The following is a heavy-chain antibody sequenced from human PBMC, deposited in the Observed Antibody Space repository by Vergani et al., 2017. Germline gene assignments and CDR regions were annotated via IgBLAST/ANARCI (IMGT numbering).Heavy chain of an antibody. V-gene: IGHV3-7*01. CDR1: GFTFSRYW. CDR3: ARDDRILYYYGMDV. CDR2: IKQDGSGK. Sequence: EVKLVESGGGLVQPGGSLRLYCAASGFTFSRYWMSWVRQAPGKGLEWVANIKQDGSGKYYVDSVKGRFTISRDNAKNSLYLQMNSLRSEDTAVYYCARDDRILYYYGMDVWGQGTTVTVSS. J-gene: IGHJ6*02.